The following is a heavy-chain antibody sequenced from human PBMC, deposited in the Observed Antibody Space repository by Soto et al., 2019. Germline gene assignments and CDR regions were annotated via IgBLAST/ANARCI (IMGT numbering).Heavy chain of an antibody. Sequence: GGSLRLSCAASGFTFSSYGMHWVRQAPGKGLEWVAVIWYDGSNKYYADSVKGRFTISRDNSKNTLYLQMNSLRAEDTAVYYCARGCLDSSGYLVYYFDYWGQGTLVTVSS. J-gene: IGHJ4*02. CDR3: ARGCLDSSGYLVYYFDY. D-gene: IGHD3-22*01. CDR2: IWYDGSNK. CDR1: GFTFSSYG. V-gene: IGHV3-33*01.